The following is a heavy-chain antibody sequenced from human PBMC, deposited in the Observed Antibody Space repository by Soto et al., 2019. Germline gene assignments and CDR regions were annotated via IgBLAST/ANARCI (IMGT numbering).Heavy chain of an antibody. D-gene: IGHD2-21*02. Sequence: QVQLQESGPGLVKPSQTLSLTCTVSGGSISSGGYYWSWIRQHPGKGLEWIGYIYYSGSTYYNPSLKSRVXISVDTSKNQFSLKLSSVTAADTAVYYCARDHCGDCYYFDYWGQGTLVTVSS. CDR3: ARDHCGDCYYFDY. CDR2: IYYSGST. J-gene: IGHJ4*02. CDR1: GGSISSGGYY. V-gene: IGHV4-31*03.